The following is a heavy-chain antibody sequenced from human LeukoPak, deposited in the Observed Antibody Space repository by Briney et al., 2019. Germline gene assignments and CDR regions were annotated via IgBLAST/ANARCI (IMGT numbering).Heavy chain of an antibody. J-gene: IGHJ6*02. CDR2: INHSGST. CDR3: ARGRAPWSGKYPLIGMDV. Sequence: SETLSLTCAVYGGSFSGYYWSWIRQPPGKGLEWIGEINHSGSTNYNPSLKSRVTISVDTSKNQFSLKLSSVTAADTAVYYCARGRAPWSGKYPLIGMDVWAQGTTVTVSS. V-gene: IGHV4-34*01. CDR1: GGSFSGYY. D-gene: IGHD3-3*01.